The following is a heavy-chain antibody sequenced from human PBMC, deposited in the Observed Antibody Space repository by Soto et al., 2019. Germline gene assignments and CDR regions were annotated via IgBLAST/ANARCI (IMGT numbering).Heavy chain of an antibody. CDR1: GFTFSDCY. D-gene: IGHD3-3*01. J-gene: IGHJ4*02. V-gene: IGHV3-11*06. CDR3: AREETAIFGVVNFDY. CDR2: ISSSSSYT. Sequence: GGSLRLSCAASGFTFSDCYMSWIRQAPGKGLEWVSYISSSSSYTNYADSVKGRFTISRDNAKNSLYLQMNSLRAEDTAVYCCAREETAIFGVVNFDYWGQGTLVTVSS.